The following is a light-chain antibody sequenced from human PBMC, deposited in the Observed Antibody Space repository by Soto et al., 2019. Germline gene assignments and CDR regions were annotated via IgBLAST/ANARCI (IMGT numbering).Light chain of an antibody. J-gene: IGLJ2*01. CDR3: LLYCGGPHV. V-gene: IGLV7-43*01. CDR1: TGAVTSVYY. Sequence: QAVVTQEPSLTVSPGGTVTLTCASSTGAVTSVYYANWFQQKPGQAPRALIYSTSNKYSWTPARFSGSLLGGKAALTLSGVQPEYEAEYFCLLYCGGPHVFGGGTKLTVL. CDR2: STS.